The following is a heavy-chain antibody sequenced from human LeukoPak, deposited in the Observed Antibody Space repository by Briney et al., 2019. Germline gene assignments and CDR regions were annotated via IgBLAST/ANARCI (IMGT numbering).Heavy chain of an antibody. V-gene: IGHV4-59*01. Sequence: SETLSLTCTVSGGSISSYYWSWIRQPPGKGLEWIGYIYYSGSTNHNPSLKSRVTISVDTSKNQFSLKLSSVTAADTAVYYCARDGYDILTGYCPFDYWGQGTLVTVSS. D-gene: IGHD3-9*01. CDR2: IYYSGST. CDR1: GGSISSYY. J-gene: IGHJ4*02. CDR3: ARDGYDILTGYCPFDY.